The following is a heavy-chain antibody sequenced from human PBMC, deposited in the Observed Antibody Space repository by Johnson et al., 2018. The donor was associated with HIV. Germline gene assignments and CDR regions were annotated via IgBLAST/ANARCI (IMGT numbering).Heavy chain of an antibody. D-gene: IGHD6-13*01. Sequence: VLLLESGGGLVQPGGSLRLSCAASGFTSSNYMSWVRQAPGKGLEWVSVIYSGGSTYYADSVTGRFPISRDNSKNTLFLQMNSRRAEDTAVYYCAKVLTSSTSWLDDAFDICGQGTMVTVSS. V-gene: IGHV3-66*01. CDR1: GFTSSNY. CDR2: IYSGGST. J-gene: IGHJ3*02. CDR3: AKVLTSSTSWLDDAFDI.